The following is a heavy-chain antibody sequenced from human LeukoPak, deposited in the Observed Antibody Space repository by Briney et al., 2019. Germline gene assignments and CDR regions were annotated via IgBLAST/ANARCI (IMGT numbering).Heavy chain of an antibody. CDR3: ASSPLDYSSSWYCRY. CDR2: ISSSSSYI. D-gene: IGHD6-13*01. J-gene: IGHJ4*02. Sequence: PGGSLRPSCAASGFTFSSYSMNWVRQAPGKGLEWVSSISSSSSYIYYADSVKGRFTISRDNAKNSLYLQMNSLRAEDTAVYYCASSPLDYSSSWYCRYWGQGTLVTVSS. V-gene: IGHV3-21*01. CDR1: GFTFSSYS.